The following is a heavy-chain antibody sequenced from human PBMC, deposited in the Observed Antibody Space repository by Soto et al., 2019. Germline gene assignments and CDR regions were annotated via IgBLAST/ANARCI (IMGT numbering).Heavy chain of an antibody. D-gene: IGHD3-10*01. V-gene: IGHV1-2*02. CDR1: GYTFTGYY. J-gene: IGHJ5*02. Sequence: ASVKVSCKASGYTFTGYYMHWVRQAPGQGLEWMGWINPNSGGTNYAQKFQGRVTMTTDTFTSTAYMELRSLRSDGTAVYYCARAPPGEGAAMFDLWGQGTLVTVSS. CDR3: ARAPPGEGAAMFDL. CDR2: INPNSGGT.